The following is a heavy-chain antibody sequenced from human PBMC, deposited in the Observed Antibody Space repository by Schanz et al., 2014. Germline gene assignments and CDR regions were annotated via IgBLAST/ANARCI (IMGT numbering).Heavy chain of an antibody. CDR3: ATSYSSSSYFYVMDV. CDR1: GFTVNTNY. V-gene: IGHV3-11*01. Sequence: VQLVESGGGLIQPGGSLRLSCAVSGFTVNTNYMSWVRQAPGKGLEWISYISSGSSTIHYADSVKGRFTISRDNAKNSLFLQMNSLRAEDTAIYYCATSYSSSSYFYVMDVWGQGTTVTVSS. J-gene: IGHJ6*02. D-gene: IGHD6-6*01. CDR2: ISSGSSTI.